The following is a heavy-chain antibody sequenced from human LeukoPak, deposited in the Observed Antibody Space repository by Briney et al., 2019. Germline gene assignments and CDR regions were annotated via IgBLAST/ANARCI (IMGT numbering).Heavy chain of an antibody. D-gene: IGHD6-6*01. CDR2: INTNTGNP. CDR1: GYTFTSYA. CDR3: ARESVPAVAARRGLNY. J-gene: IGHJ4*02. Sequence: GASVKVSCKASGYTFTSYAMNWVRQAPGQGLEWMGWINTNTGNPTYAQGFTGRFVFSLDTSVSTAYLQISSLKTEDTAVYYCARESVPAVAARRGLNYWGQGTLVAVSS. V-gene: IGHV7-4-1*02.